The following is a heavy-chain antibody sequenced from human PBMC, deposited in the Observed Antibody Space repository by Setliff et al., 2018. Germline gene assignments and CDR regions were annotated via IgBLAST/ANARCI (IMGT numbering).Heavy chain of an antibody. Sequence: PGGSLRLSCAASGFPFSRSGIHWVRQASGKGLEWVGRIRSKANSHATAYAASVTGRFTISRDDSKNTAYLQMNSLRAEDTAVYYCATYNFWSGDYAFYYYYMDVWGKGTTVTVSS. J-gene: IGHJ6*03. CDR1: GFPFSRSG. D-gene: IGHD3-3*01. CDR2: IRSKANSHAT. V-gene: IGHV3-73*01. CDR3: ATYNFWSGDYAFYYYYMDV.